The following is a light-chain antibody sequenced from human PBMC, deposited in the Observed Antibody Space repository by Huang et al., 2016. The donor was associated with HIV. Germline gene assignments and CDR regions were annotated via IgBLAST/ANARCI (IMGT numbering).Light chain of an antibody. CDR3: QQYNKWPPT. V-gene: IGKV3-15*01. J-gene: IGKJ1*01. CDR1: QGVSSN. Sequence: EIVMTQSPATLSVSPGERATLSCRASQGVSSNLAWYQQEPGQAPRLLIYCASTRATGIPARFSGSGSGTEFTLTINSLQSEDFAVYYCQQYNKWPPTFGQGTKVEIK. CDR2: CAS.